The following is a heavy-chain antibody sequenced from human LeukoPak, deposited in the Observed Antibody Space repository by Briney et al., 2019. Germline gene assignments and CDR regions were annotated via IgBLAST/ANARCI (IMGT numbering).Heavy chain of an antibody. D-gene: IGHD3-16*02. J-gene: IGHJ4*02. CDR2: INAGNGNT. CDR1: GYTFTSYA. V-gene: IGHV1-3*01. Sequence: ASVTVSCKASGYTFTSYAMHWVRQAPGQRLEGMGWINAGNGNTKYSQKFQGRVTITRDTSASTAYMELSSLRPEDTAVYYCARSIMITFGGVIAPGYWGQGTLVTVSS. CDR3: ARSIMITFGGVIAPGY.